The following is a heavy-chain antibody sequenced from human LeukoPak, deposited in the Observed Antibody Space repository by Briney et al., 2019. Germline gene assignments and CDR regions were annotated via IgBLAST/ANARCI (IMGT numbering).Heavy chain of an antibody. V-gene: IGHV1-8*01. CDR1: GYTFTSYD. Sequence: GASVKVSCKAYGYTFTSYDINLVRQATGQGLEWMGWMNPNSGNTGYAQKFQGRVTMTRNTSISTAYMELSSLRSEDTAVYYCARAGIGGYVRYYYYGMDVWGQGTTVTVSS. CDR3: ARAGIGGYVRYYYYGMDV. CDR2: MNPNSGNT. J-gene: IGHJ6*02. D-gene: IGHD5-12*01.